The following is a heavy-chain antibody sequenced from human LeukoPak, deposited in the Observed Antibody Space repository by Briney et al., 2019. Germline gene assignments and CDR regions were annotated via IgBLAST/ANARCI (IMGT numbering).Heavy chain of an antibody. CDR1: GGSFSGYY. CDR2: INHSGST. D-gene: IGHD6-13*01. CDR3: ARDRRSSWTFDY. V-gene: IGHV4-34*09. Sequence: SETLSLTCAVYGGSFSGYYWSWIRQPPGKGLEWIGEINHSGSTSYNPSLKSRVTISVDTSKNQFSLKLSSVTAADTAVYYCARDRRSSWTFDYWGQGTLVTVSS. J-gene: IGHJ4*02.